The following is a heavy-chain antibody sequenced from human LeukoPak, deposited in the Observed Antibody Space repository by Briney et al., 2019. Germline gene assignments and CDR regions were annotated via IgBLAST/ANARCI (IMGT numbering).Heavy chain of an antibody. J-gene: IGHJ3*02. CDR2: MNPNSGNT. CDR3: ASGGITMIRNAFDI. D-gene: IGHD3-22*01. CDR1: GYTFTSYD. V-gene: IGHV1-8*03. Sequence: ASVKVSCKASGYTFTSYDINWVRQATGQGLEWMGWMNPNSGNTGYAQKFQGRVTITRNTSISTAYMELSSLRSEDTAVYYCASGGITMIRNAFDIWGQGTMVTVSS.